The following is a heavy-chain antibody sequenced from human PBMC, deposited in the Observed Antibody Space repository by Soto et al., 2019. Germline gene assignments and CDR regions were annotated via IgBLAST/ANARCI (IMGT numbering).Heavy chain of an antibody. CDR1: GFTFSRYA. V-gene: IGHV3-48*01. CDR3: ARDRGYTGYDFAY. J-gene: IGHJ4*02. Sequence: EVQLVESGGGLVQPGGSLRLSCAASGFTFSRYAMNWVRQAPGKGLEWVSDINHDSGTIYYADSVKGRFTISRDNANNLLSLQMNSLRAEDTAVYYCARDRGYTGYDFAYWGQGTLVTVSS. D-gene: IGHD5-12*01. CDR2: INHDSGTI.